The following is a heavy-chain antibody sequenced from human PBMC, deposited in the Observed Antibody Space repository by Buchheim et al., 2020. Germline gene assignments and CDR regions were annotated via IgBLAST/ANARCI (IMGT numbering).Heavy chain of an antibody. Sequence: QVQLVESGGGLVKPGGSLRLSCEASGFTFSDYYMSWIRQAPGKGLEWVSYISTSGSTIYYADSVKGRFTISRDDAKISLYLEMNSLRVEDTAVYYCARDRGSSSCYFACNWFDPWGQGTL. CDR3: ARDRGSSSCYFACNWFDP. V-gene: IGHV3-11*01. D-gene: IGHD2-2*01. CDR2: ISTSGSTI. J-gene: IGHJ5*02. CDR1: GFTFSDYY.